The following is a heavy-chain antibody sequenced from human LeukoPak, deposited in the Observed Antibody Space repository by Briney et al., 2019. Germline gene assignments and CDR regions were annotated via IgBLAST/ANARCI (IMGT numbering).Heavy chain of an antibody. V-gene: IGHV1-46*03. CDR2: INPSVGGT. CDR3: ARHGSGRYYPAEGRVDY. D-gene: IGHD3-10*01. CDR1: GYGFTSYY. J-gene: IGHJ4*02. Sequence: ASVKVSCKAFGYGFTSYYSHWVRQAPGQGLEWMGIINPSVGGTTYARKFQGRVTMTRDTSTSTVYMELSSLRSEDTAVYYCARHGSGRYYPAEGRVDYWGQGTLVTVSS.